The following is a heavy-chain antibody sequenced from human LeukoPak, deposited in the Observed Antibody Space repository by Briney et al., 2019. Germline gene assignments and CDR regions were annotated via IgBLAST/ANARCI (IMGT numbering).Heavy chain of an antibody. CDR1: GYTFTGYY. CDR2: INPNSGGT. J-gene: IGHJ4*02. Sequence: ASVKVSCKASGYTFTGYYMHWVRQAPGQGLEWMGWINPNSGGTNYAQKFQGRVTMTRDTSISTAYLQWSSLKASDTAMYYCARHDWGSGGYWGQGTLVTVFS. CDR3: ARHDWGSGGY. D-gene: IGHD6-19*01. V-gene: IGHV1-2*02.